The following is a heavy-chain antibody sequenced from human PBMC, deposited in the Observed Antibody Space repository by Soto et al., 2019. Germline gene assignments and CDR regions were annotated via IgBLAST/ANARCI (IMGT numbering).Heavy chain of an antibody. J-gene: IGHJ4*02. CDR3: ARDTPPTDY. CDR1: GYTFTSYH. V-gene: IGHV1-18*01. Sequence: QVQLVQSGAEVKKPGASVKVSCKTSGYTFTSYHISWVRQAPGQGLEWMGWISAYNTNTNCAQKFQSRVTMTTDTLTSTAYMELRSLRSDDTAVYYCARDTPPTDYWGQGTLVTVSS. CDR2: ISAYNTNT.